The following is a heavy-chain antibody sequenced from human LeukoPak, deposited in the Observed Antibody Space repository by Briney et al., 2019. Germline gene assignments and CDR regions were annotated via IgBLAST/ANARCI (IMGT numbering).Heavy chain of an antibody. CDR3: ARGLAVAGLGSD. CDR1: GFTFSSYS. CDR2: ISSSSSYI. Sequence: GGSLRLSCAASGFTFSSYSMNWVRQAPGKGLEWVSSISSSSSYIYYADSAKGRFTISRDNAKNSLYLQMNSLRAEDTAVYYCARGLAVAGLGSDWGQGTLVTVSS. V-gene: IGHV3-21*01. J-gene: IGHJ4*02. D-gene: IGHD6-19*01.